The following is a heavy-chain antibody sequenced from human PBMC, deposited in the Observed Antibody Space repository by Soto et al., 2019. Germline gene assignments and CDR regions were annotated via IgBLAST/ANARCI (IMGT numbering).Heavy chain of an antibody. CDR3: AREGNLGRWLQPLDF. CDR1: GGSISSDY. Sequence: SETLSLTCTVSGGSISSDYWSWIRQPPGKGLEWIGYIYYSGSTNYNPSLKSRVTMSVDTSKNQFSLKLISVTAADTAKYFCAREGNLGRWLQPLDFWGQGTLVTVSS. CDR2: IYYSGST. D-gene: IGHD5-12*01. V-gene: IGHV4-59*01. J-gene: IGHJ4*02.